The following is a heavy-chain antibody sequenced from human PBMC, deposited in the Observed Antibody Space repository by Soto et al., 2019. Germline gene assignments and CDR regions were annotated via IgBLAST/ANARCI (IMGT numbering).Heavy chain of an antibody. CDR3: ARESSWWIDY. CDR2: IYYSGST. CDR1: GGSISSYY. D-gene: IGHD2-15*01. Sequence: PSETLSLTCTVSGGSISSYYWSWIRQPPGKGLEWIGYIYYSGSTNYNPSLKSRVTISVDTSKNQFSLKLSSVTAADTAVYYCARESSWWIDYWGQGTLVTVSS. J-gene: IGHJ4*02. V-gene: IGHV4-59*01.